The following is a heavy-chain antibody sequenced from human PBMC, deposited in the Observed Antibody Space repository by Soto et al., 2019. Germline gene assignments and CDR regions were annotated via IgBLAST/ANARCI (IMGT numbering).Heavy chain of an antibody. J-gene: IGHJ6*03. CDR2: TYYRSRWYN. CDR3: AGTSSLQWYYMDV. Sequence: SQTLSLTCAISGDSVSSNSAAWNWIRQSPSRGLEWLGRTYYRSRWYNDYTVSVRSRITVNPDTSKNQFSLHLNSVTPVDTVLYFCAGTSSLQWYYMDVWDKGTTVTVSS. D-gene: IGHD1-7*01. CDR1: GDSVSSNSAA. V-gene: IGHV6-1*01.